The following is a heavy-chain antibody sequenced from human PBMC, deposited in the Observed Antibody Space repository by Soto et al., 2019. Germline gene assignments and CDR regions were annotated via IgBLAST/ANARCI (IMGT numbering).Heavy chain of an antibody. D-gene: IGHD3-9*01. CDR2: ISGSGGST. V-gene: IGHV3-23*01. CDR3: AKTLRYFDWTYDY. CDR1: GFTFSSYW. Sequence: GGSLRLSCAASGFTFSSYWMHWVRQAPGKGLVWVSRISGSGGSTNYADSVKGRFTISRDNSKNTLYLQMNSLRAEDTAVYYCAKTLRYFDWTYDYWGQGTLVTVSS. J-gene: IGHJ4*02.